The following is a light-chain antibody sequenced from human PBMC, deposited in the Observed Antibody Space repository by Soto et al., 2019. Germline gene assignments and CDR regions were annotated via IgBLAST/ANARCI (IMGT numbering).Light chain of an antibody. CDR3: QQFSSYPLT. CDR2: DAS. Sequence: EFVLTQSPGTLSLSPGERATLSCRASQTVRNNYLAWYQQKPGQAPRLLLYDASSRATGIPGRFSGGGSVTDFTLTISRQEPEDFAVYYCQQFSSYPLTFGGGNKV. J-gene: IGKJ4*01. CDR1: QTVRNNY. V-gene: IGKV3-20*01.